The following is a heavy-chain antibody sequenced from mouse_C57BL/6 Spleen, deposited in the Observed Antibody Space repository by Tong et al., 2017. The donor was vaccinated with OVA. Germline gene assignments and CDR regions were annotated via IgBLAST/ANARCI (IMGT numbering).Heavy chain of an antibody. V-gene: IGHV1S135*01. D-gene: IGHD2-4*01. CDR1: GYSFTDYN. CDR3: ARWGLRGFDY. CDR2: IDPYNGGT. J-gene: IGHJ2*01. Sequence: EVQLQESGPELEKPGASVKISCKASGYSFTDYNMYWVKQSHGKSLEWIGYIDPYNGGTSYNQKFKGKATLTVDKSSSTAYMQLKSPTSEDSAVYYCARWGLRGFDYWGQGTTLTVSS.